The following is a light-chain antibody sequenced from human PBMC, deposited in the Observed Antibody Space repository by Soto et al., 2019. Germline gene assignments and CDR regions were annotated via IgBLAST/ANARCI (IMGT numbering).Light chain of an antibody. V-gene: IGLV1-40*01. J-gene: IGLJ3*02. CDR3: QSYDISLTTWV. CDR2: GNS. Sequence: QSVLTQPPSESGDPRQRVTISCTGSSSNIGAGYDVHWYQQLPGTAPKLLIYGNSNRPSGVPDRFSGSKSGASASLAITGLQAEDEADYYCQSYDISLTTWVFGGGTKLTVL. CDR1: SSNIGAGYD.